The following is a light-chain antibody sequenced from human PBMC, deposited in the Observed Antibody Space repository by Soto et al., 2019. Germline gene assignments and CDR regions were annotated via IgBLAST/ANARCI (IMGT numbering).Light chain of an antibody. CDR2: GAS. Sequence: DFVMTQAPDSLAVSLGERATINCKSSQSVLYNSNNKNHLGWFQQKPGHPPKLLIYGASFRPSGVPVRFSGSGSGTDFTLTISSLQAEDVAVYYCQQYYCIPFTFGQGTKLEI. CDR1: QSVLYNSNNKNH. V-gene: IGKV4-1*01. CDR3: QQYYCIPFT. J-gene: IGKJ2*01.